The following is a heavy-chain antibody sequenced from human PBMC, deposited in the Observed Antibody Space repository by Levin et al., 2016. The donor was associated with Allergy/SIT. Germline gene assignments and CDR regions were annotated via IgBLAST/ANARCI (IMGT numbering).Heavy chain of an antibody. CDR2: IFYSGST. J-gene: IGHJ4*02. CDR3: AREGHHYGYVGY. D-gene: IGHD5-18*01. CDR1: GGSINTGSYY. Sequence: SETLSLTCTVSGGSINTGSYYWGWIRQHPGKGLELVGYIFYSGSTYYNPSLQSRVTISLDASKNQFSLRLSSVTAADTAVYYCAREGHHYGYVGYWGQGTLVTVSS. V-gene: IGHV4-31*03.